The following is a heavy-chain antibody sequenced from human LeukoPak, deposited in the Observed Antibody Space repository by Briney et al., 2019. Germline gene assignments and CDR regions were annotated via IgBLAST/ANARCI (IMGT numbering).Heavy chain of an antibody. CDR1: GFTFSNYA. J-gene: IGHJ4*02. D-gene: IGHD5-18*01. CDR3: AKRSEGYSYGVMWFDY. V-gene: IGHV3-23*01. Sequence: TGGSLRLSCAASGFTFSNYAMNWVRQAPGKGLEWVSLISGSTGSTYYADSVKGRFSISRDNSRNTLYLQMNSLRAEDTAVYYCAKRSEGYSYGVMWFDYWGQGTLVTVSS. CDR2: ISGSTGST.